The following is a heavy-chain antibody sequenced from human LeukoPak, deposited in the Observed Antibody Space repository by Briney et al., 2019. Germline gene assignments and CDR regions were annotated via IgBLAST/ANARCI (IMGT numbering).Heavy chain of an antibody. CDR1: GFSSSSYS. CDR2: ISSSSSTI. D-gene: IGHD2-2*01. J-gene: IGHJ2*01. Sequence: PGGSLRLSCAASGFSSSSYSMNWVRQAPGKGLEWVSYISSSSSTIYYADSVKGRFTISRDNAKNSLDLQMNSLRAEDTAVYYCARDQGYCSSTSCQYWYSDLWGRGTLVTVSS. CDR3: ARDQGYCSSTSCQYWYSDL. V-gene: IGHV3-48*04.